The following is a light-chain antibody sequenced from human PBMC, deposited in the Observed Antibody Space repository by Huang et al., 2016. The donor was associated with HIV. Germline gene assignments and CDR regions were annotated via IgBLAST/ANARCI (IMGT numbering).Light chain of an antibody. Sequence: VMMSQSPATLAASPGERVTLSCGASQSVNTNLAWYQQKPGQHPRLLIYAASTRATGVPARFAGSGSGTEFTLTIDSLQSDDVAVYYCQQYNKWPPEYTFGQGTRLEIK. CDR1: QSVNTN. CDR2: AAS. CDR3: QQYNKWPPEYT. J-gene: IGKJ2*01. V-gene: IGKV3-15*01.